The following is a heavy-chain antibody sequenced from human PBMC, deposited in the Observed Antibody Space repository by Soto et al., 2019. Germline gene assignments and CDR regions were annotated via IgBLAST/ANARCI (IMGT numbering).Heavy chain of an antibody. CDR1: GFTFNKYA. Sequence: GGSLRLSCTASGFTFNKYAMTWVRQAPGKGLEWVSAISGGDGSTYYADSVKGRFTISRDNSKNTLFLQMNSLRVEDTAIYYCAKSPPQPILVSPATIDNTFAYWGQGTRVTVSS. V-gene: IGHV3-23*01. J-gene: IGHJ4*02. CDR3: AKSPPQPILVSPATIDNTFAY. CDR2: ISGGDGST. D-gene: IGHD2-2*01.